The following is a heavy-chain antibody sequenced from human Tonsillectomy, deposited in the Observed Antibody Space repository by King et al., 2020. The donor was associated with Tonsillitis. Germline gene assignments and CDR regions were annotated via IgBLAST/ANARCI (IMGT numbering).Heavy chain of an antibody. V-gene: IGHV3-23*04. D-gene: IGHD1-26*01. CDR2: ISGRDTRT. CDR3: AKESPYSGNYRFYYFDY. CDR1: GFTFFTYA. Sequence: VQLVESGGGLVQPGGSLRLSCEASGFTFFTYAMSWVRQAPGKGPEWVSAISGRDTRTFYADSVKGRFTISRDNSQNTVYLQMSSLRAEDTALYYCAKESPYSGNYRFYYFDYWGQGTLVTVSS. J-gene: IGHJ4*02.